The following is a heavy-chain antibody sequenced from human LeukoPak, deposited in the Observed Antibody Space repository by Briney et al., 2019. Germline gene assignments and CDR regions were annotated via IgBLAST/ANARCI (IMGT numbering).Heavy chain of an antibody. J-gene: IGHJ4*02. V-gene: IGHV3-74*01. CDR1: GFTFSSYA. CDR2: IKSDGSST. Sequence: GGSLRLSCAASGFTFSSYAMSWVRQAPGKGLVWVSRIKSDGSSTSYADSVKGRFTISRDNAKNTLYLQMNSLRAEDTAVYYCTTLYGGSLDYWGQGTLVTVSS. D-gene: IGHD5-12*01. CDR3: TTLYGGSLDY.